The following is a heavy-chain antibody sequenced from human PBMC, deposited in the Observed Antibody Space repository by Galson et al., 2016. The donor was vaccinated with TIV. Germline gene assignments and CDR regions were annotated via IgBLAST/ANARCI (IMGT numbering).Heavy chain of an antibody. Sequence: SLRLSCAASGFSFRNYVMSWVRLVPGKGLEWVSSLSLSSTYTYYADSVKGRFTISRDNSKYTLFLQLNSLRAGDTGIYYCAKVGKSGDYSWDAFDVWGQGTVVTVSS. CDR3: AKVGKSGDYSWDAFDV. J-gene: IGHJ3*01. CDR1: GFSFRNYV. CDR2: LSLSSTYT. V-gene: IGHV3-23*01. D-gene: IGHD1-26*01.